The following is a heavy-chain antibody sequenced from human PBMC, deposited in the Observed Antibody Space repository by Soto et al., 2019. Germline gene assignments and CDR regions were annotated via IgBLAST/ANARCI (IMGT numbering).Heavy chain of an antibody. V-gene: IGHV3-23*01. CDR3: AKDKVDHNSVWDPFDI. J-gene: IGHJ3*02. D-gene: IGHD2-15*01. Sequence: EEQLLESGGGLVQPGGSLRLSCAASGFTFSVYAMSWVRQAPGKGLEWVSGLGGSNSDTHYAASVEGRFTVSRDNSRSTLFLQMNSLRVEDTAVYYCAKDKVDHNSVWDPFDIWGQGTMVTVSA. CDR1: GFTFSVYA. CDR2: LGGSNSDT.